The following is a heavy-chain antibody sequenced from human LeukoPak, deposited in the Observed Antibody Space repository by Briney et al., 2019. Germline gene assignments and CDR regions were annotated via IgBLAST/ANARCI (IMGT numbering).Heavy chain of an antibody. J-gene: IGHJ4*02. CDR1: GFNFNIYA. CDR2: ISGGGGST. Sequence: GGSLRLSCVASGFNFNIYAMSWVRQAPGKGPEWVSSISGGGGSTYYADSVKGRFTISRDNSKNTLSLQMNSLRAEDTAVHYCAKDPIAAASIDWGQGTLVTVSS. CDR3: AKDPIAAASID. V-gene: IGHV3-23*01. D-gene: IGHD6-13*01.